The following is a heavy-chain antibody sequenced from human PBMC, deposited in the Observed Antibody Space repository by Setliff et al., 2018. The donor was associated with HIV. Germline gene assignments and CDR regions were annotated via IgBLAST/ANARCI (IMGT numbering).Heavy chain of an antibody. Sequence: PSETLSLTCIVSGASISSNTWSWIRQAPGKGLQWIGFIYNSVTTNYNPSLKSRVTISVDTSTNQFSLKLSSVTAADTAVYYCARGRRSSGWYVYHWGQGTLVTVSS. CDR2: IYNSVTT. J-gene: IGHJ4*02. CDR1: GASISSNT. D-gene: IGHD6-19*01. V-gene: IGHV4-59*08. CDR3: ARGRRSSGWYVYH.